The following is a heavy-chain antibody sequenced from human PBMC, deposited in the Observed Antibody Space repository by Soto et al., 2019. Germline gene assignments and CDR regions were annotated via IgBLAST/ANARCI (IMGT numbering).Heavy chain of an antibody. J-gene: IGHJ4*02. D-gene: IGHD6-19*01. CDR3: ASRSSGWYFDY. V-gene: IGHV3-23*01. CDR2: ISGSGGST. CDR1: GFTFSSYA. Sequence: EVQLLESGGGLVQPGGSLRLSCAASGFTFSSYAMNWVRQAPGKGLEWVSVISGSGGSTYYADSVKGRFTISRDNSKNTLYRQMNSLRAEDTAVYYCASRSSGWYFDYWGQGTLGTVSS.